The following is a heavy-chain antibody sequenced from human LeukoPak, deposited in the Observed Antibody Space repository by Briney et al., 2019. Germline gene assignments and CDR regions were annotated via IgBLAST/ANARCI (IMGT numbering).Heavy chain of an antibody. CDR1: GGSISSYY. V-gene: IGHV4-59*01. J-gene: IGHJ4*02. Sequence: SETLSLTCTVSGGSISSYYWSWIRQPPGKGLEWIGYIYYSGSTNYNPSLKSRVTISVDTSKNQFSLKLSPVTAADTAVYYCARDSRIAVAGTVFDYWGQGTLVTVSS. D-gene: IGHD6-19*01. CDR3: ARDSRIAVAGTVFDY. CDR2: IYYSGST.